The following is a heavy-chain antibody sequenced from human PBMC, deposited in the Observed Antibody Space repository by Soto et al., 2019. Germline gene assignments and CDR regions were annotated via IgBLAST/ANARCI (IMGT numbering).Heavy chain of an antibody. J-gene: IGHJ4*02. V-gene: IGHV4-39*01. D-gene: IGHD3-22*01. CDR1: GGSISSSGYY. CDR2: LYYTGST. Sequence: QLQLQESGPGLVKPSETLSLTCTVSGGSISSSGYYWGWIRQPPGKGLEWIGSLYYTGSTYYNPSLKSRVTISVDTSKNQFSLNLSSVTAADTAVYYCARSTYYYDGSGYHRHFDNWGQGTLVTVSS. CDR3: ARSTYYYDGSGYHRHFDN.